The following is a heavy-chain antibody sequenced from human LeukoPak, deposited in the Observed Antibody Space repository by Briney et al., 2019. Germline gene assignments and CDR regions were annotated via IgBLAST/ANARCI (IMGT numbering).Heavy chain of an antibody. Sequence: PGGSLRLSCAASGFTFGSYSMNWVRQAPGKGLEWVSYISSSSSTIYYADSVKGRFTISRDKTKNSLYLQMNRLRAADTALYYIARGRCSSTSCYWPYWYGYYMDVWGKGTTVTVSS. J-gene: IGHJ6*03. V-gene: IGHV3-48*01. CDR3: ARGRCSSTSCYWPYWYGYYMDV. D-gene: IGHD2-2*01. CDR2: ISSSSSTI. CDR1: GFTFGSYS.